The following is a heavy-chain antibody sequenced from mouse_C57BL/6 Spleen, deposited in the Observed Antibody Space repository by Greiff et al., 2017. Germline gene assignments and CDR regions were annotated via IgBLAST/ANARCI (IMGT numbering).Heavy chain of an antibody. CDR1: GFTFSDYG. CDR2: ISSGSSTI. CDR3: AIYYGNRYYYAMDY. J-gene: IGHJ4*01. Sequence: DVMLVESGGGLVKPGGSLKLSCAASGFTFSDYGMHWVRQAPETGLEWVAYISSGSSTIYYADTVKGRFTISRDNAKNTLFLQMTSLRSEDTAMYYCAIYYGNRYYYAMDYWGQGTSVTVSS. V-gene: IGHV5-17*01. D-gene: IGHD2-1*01.